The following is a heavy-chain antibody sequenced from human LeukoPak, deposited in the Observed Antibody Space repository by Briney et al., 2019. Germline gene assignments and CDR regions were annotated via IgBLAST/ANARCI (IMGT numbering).Heavy chain of an antibody. Sequence: PGGSLRLSCAASGFTFSSYEMNWVRQAPGKGLECVSYISMSGTIIYYADSVKGRFTISRDNAKNSLYLHMSSLRDEDTAVYYCVRVAAAAKFDYWGQGTLLTVSS. CDR1: GFTFSSYE. CDR3: VRVAAAAKFDY. CDR2: ISMSGTII. D-gene: IGHD6-13*01. V-gene: IGHV3-48*03. J-gene: IGHJ4*02.